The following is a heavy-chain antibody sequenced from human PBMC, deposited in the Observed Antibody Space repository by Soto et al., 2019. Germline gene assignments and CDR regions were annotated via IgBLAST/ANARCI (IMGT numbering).Heavy chain of an antibody. V-gene: IGHV4-39*07. Sequence: SETLSLTCSVSGGSISSSSYYWGWIRQPPGKGLEWIGSIYYSGSIYYNPSLKSRVTISVDTSKNQFSLKLSSVTAADTAVYYCARAGYDILTGYPYYYYGMDVWGQGTTVTVSS. J-gene: IGHJ6*02. CDR1: GGSISSSSYY. CDR2: IYYSGSI. CDR3: ARAGYDILTGYPYYYYGMDV. D-gene: IGHD3-9*01.